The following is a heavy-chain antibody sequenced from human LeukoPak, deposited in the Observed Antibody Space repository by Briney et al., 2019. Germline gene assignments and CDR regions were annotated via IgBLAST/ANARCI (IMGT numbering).Heavy chain of an antibody. CDR2: VNPSSGNI. Sequence: ASVKVCCKASGYTFTSYDINWVRHATGPGNEWMGWVNPSSGNIGYAQKFQRRVTMTRNTSISTASMELSSLRSDDTAVYYCARSQTTALNWFDPGGQGTLVTVSS. D-gene: IGHD4-11*01. CDR1: GYTFTSYD. J-gene: IGHJ5*02. V-gene: IGHV1-8*02. CDR3: ARSQTTALNWFDP.